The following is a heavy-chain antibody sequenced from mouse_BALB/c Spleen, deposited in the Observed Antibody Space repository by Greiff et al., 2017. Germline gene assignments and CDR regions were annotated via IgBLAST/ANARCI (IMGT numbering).Heavy chain of an antibody. CDR1: GFSLTSYG. Sequence: VKLVESGPDLVAPSQSLSITCTVSGFSLTSYGVHWVRQPPGKGLEWLVVIWSDGSTTYNSALKSRLSISKDNSKSQVFLKMNSLQTDDTAMYYCARHSSSGYGLAYWGQGTPVTVSA. CDR2: IWSDGST. D-gene: IGHD3-1*01. J-gene: IGHJ3*01. CDR3: ARHSSSGYGLAY. V-gene: IGHV2-6-2*01.